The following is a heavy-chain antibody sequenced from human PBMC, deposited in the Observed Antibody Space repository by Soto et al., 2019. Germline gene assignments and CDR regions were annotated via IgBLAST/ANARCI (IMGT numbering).Heavy chain of an antibody. V-gene: IGHV3-21*01. CDR3: ARDRITMVRGVITAGFDY. Sequence: ESGGGLVKPGGSLRLSCAASGFTFSSYSMNWVRQAPGTGLEWVSSISTSSSYIYYADSVKGRFTISRDNAKKSLYLQMNSLRAEDTAVYYCARDRITMVRGVITAGFDYWGQGTLVTVSS. J-gene: IGHJ4*02. D-gene: IGHD3-10*01. CDR1: GFTFSSYS. CDR2: ISTSSSYI.